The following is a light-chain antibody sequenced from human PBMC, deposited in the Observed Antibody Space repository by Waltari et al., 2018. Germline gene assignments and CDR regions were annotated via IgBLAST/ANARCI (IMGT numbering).Light chain of an antibody. Sequence: QVVLTQSPSVSASLGASVKITPTLTTWHTDYAVAWHQQQPGRGPRYLMKHNSEGSHIRAYGIPDRFSASSSGAERYLTISSLQSDDEADYFCQTWGTGGQIFGGGTSLTVL. CDR3: QTWGTGGQI. J-gene: IGLJ2*01. V-gene: IGLV4-69*01. CDR1: TWHTDYA. CDR2: HNSEGSH.